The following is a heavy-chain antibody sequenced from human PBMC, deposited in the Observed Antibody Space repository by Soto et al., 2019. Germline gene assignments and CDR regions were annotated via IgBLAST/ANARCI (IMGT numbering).Heavy chain of an antibody. CDR2: IYYSGST. V-gene: IGHV4-31*03. CDR3: ASLPLRYFDWSDDAFDI. D-gene: IGHD3-9*01. J-gene: IGHJ3*02. Sequence: QVQLQESGPGLVKPSQTLSLTCTVSGGSISSGGYYWSWIRQHPGKGLEWIGYIYYSGSTYYNPSLKSRVTIAVDTSKNQFSLKLSSVTAADTAVYYCASLPLRYFDWSDDAFDIWGQGTMVTVSS. CDR1: GGSISSGGYY.